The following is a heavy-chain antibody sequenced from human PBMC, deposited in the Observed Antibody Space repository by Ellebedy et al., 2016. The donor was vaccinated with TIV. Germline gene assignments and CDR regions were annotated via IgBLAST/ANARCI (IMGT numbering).Heavy chain of an antibody. V-gene: IGHV4-4*07. CDR1: GGSMSSYY. Sequence: SETLSLTCTVSGGSMSSYYWGWIRQPAGKGLEWIGRMYPSGTPNYNPSLKSRVTMSLDTSKDQFSLKLTSVTAADTAVFYCARSFLSSLLPDYGSGNYYSYWGQGTLVTVSS. CDR3: ARSFLSSLLPDYGSGNYYSY. J-gene: IGHJ4*02. D-gene: IGHD3-10*01. CDR2: MYPSGTP.